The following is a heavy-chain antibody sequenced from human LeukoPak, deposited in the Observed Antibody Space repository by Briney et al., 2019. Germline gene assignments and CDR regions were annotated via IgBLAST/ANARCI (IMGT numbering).Heavy chain of an antibody. CDR1: GDSW. CDR2: IKTDGSST. CDR3: AKDGSDYDSSGRGSPDP. J-gene: IGHJ5*02. V-gene: IGHV3-74*01. Sequence: GGSLRLSCAGSGDSWMHWVRQVPGKGLVWVSRIKTDGSSTSYADSVKGRFTISNDNSKNTLYLQMNSLRAEDTAVYYCAKDGSDYDSSGRGSPDPWGQGTLVTVSS. D-gene: IGHD3-22*01.